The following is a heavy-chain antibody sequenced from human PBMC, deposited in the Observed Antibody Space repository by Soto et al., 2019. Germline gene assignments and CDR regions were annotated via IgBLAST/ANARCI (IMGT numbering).Heavy chain of an antibody. V-gene: IGHV4-61*01. CDR2: IYYSGST. D-gene: IGHD4-17*01. Sequence: SETLSLTCTVSGGSVSSGSYYWSWIRQPPGKGLEWIGYIYYSGSTNYNPSLKSRVTISVDTSKNQFSLKLSSVTAADTAVYYCARGRDYGDYTFDYSGQGTLVTVSS. J-gene: IGHJ4*02. CDR3: ARGRDYGDYTFDY. CDR1: GGSVSSGSYY.